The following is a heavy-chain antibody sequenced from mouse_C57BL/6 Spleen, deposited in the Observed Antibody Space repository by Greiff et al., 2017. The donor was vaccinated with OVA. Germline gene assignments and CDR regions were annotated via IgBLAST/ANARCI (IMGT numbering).Heavy chain of an antibody. J-gene: IGHJ1*03. Sequence: QVQLKQPGAELVKPGASVKVSCKASGYTFTSYWMHWVKQRPGQGLEWIGRIHPSDSDTNYNQKFKGKATLTVDKSSSTAYMQLSSLTSEDSAVYYCATSDSNGYWYFDVWGTGTTVTVSS. CDR2: IHPSDSDT. CDR3: ATSDSNGYWYFDV. D-gene: IGHD2-5*01. V-gene: IGHV1-74*01. CDR1: GYTFTSYW.